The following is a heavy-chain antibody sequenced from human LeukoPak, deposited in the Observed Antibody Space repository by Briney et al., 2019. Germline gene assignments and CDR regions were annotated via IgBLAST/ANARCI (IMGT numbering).Heavy chain of an antibody. Sequence: ASVKVSCKASGYTFTGYYMHWVRQAPGQGLEWMGWINPNSGGTNYAQKFQGRVTMTRDTSISTAYMELSRLRSDDTAVYYCARDHWGVRGVPAGWFDPWGQGTLVTVSS. J-gene: IGHJ5*02. CDR1: GYTFTGYY. D-gene: IGHD3-10*01. CDR3: ARDHWGVRGVPAGWFDP. CDR2: INPNSGGT. V-gene: IGHV1-2*02.